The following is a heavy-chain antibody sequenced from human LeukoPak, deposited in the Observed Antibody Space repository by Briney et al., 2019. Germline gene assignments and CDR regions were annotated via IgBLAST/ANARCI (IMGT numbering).Heavy chain of an antibody. D-gene: IGHD3-10*01. J-gene: IGHJ4*02. CDR2: ISDGGSFT. V-gene: IGHV3-23*01. CDR3: AKSRGSGSNMARGVNFDY. CDR1: GFTFSDYG. Sequence: GGTLRLSCAASGFTFSDYGMTWVRQAPGKGLEWVSTISDGGSFTYYADSVKGRFTISRDNSKNTLFLQMNTLRAEDTAIYYCAKSRGSGSNMARGVNFDYWGQGTLVTVSS.